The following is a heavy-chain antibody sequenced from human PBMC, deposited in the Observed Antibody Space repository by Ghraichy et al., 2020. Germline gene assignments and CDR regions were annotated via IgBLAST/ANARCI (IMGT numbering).Heavy chain of an antibody. V-gene: IGHV4-39*01. Sequence: SQTLSLTCTVSGASISSGSYYWGWIRQSPGKGLEWIGSVDYSGSTYYNPSLRSRVTISADTSKNQFSLRLRSVTAADTAVYYCATTSYYDSSGYYPISDFDFWGLGTLVTVSS. CDR3: ATTSYYDSSGYYPISDFDF. D-gene: IGHD3-22*01. J-gene: IGHJ4*02. CDR2: VDYSGST. CDR1: GASISSGSYY.